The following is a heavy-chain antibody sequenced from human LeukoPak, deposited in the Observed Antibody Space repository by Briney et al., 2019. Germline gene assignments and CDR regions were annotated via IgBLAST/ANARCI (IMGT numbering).Heavy chain of an antibody. CDR3: ARDPGLAAAGTPYYFDY. CDR2: ISAYNGNT. J-gene: IGHJ4*02. D-gene: IGHD6-13*01. Sequence: ASVKVSCKASGYTFTTYGIAWVRRAPGQGLEWMGWISAYNGNTNSAQKLQGRVTMTTDTSTSTAYMELSSLRSEDTAVYYCARDPGLAAAGTPYYFDYWGQGTLVTVSS. CDR1: GYTFTTYG. V-gene: IGHV1-18*01.